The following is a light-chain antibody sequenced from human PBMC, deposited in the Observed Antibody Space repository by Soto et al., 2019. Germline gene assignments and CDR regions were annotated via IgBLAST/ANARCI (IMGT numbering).Light chain of an antibody. V-gene: IGLV2-14*03. CDR2: DIT. Sequence: QSVLTQPASVSGSPGQSVTISCTGISRDVGAYNFVSWYQQHPARAPTLIIYDITDRPSGVSSRFSGSRSGSTASLTISGPQAEDEDDYYCSSYTTINNLWVFGGGTKLTVL. CDR1: SRDVGAYNF. CDR3: SSYTTINNLWV. J-gene: IGLJ3*02.